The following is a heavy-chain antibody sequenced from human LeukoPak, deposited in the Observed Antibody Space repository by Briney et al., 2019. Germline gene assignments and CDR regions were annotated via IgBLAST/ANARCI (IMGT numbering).Heavy chain of an antibody. CDR1: GGSISSGDYY. Sequence: PSETLSLTCSVSGGSISSGDYYWSWIRQPPGKGLEWIGYIYYSGSTYYNPSLKSRVTISVDTSKNQFSLKLSSVTAADTAVYCCARALPSAIVVVPAAIFDYWGQGTLVTVSS. J-gene: IGHJ4*02. V-gene: IGHV4-30-4*08. CDR3: ARALPSAIVVVPAAIFDY. D-gene: IGHD2-2*02. CDR2: IYYSGST.